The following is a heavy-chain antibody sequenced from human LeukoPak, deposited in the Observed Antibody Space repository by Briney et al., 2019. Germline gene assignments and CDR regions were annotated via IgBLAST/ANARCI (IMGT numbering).Heavy chain of an antibody. Sequence: GGSLRLSCAASGFTVSTNYMSWVRQAPGKGLEWVSVINSGGSTYYADSVKGRFTISRDNSKNTLSLQMNSLRAEDTAVYYCARDRPFDYWGQGTLVTVSS. V-gene: IGHV3-53*01. CDR2: INSGGST. J-gene: IGHJ4*02. CDR3: ARDRPFDY. CDR1: GFTVSTNY.